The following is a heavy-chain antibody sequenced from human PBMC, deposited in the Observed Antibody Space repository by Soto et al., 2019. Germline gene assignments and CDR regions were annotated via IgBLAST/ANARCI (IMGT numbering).Heavy chain of an antibody. CDR2: INPSGGST. CDR1: GYTFTSYY. CDR3: ARAGSGITGTTFNLGHTDY. J-gene: IGHJ4*02. Sequence: ASVKVSCKASGYTFTSYYMHWVRQAPGQGLEWMGIINPSGGSTSYALKFQGRVTMTRDTSTSTVYMELSSLRSEDTAVYYCARAGSGITGTTFNLGHTDYWGQGTLVTVSS. V-gene: IGHV1-46*01. D-gene: IGHD1-7*01.